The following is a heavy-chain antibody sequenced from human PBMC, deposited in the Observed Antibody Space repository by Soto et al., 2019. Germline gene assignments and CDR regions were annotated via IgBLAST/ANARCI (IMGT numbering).Heavy chain of an antibody. CDR2: IYYSGST. CDR3: ARSHDCYDSSGNSMYFDL. Sequence: SETLSLTCTVSGGSISSTSYYWGWIRKPPGKGLEWIGYIYYSGSTYYNPSLKSRVTISVDTSKNQFSLKLSSVTAADTAVYYCARSHDCYDSSGNSMYFDLWGRGTLVTVS. J-gene: IGHJ2*01. V-gene: IGHV4-31*03. D-gene: IGHD3-22*01. CDR1: GGSISSTSYY.